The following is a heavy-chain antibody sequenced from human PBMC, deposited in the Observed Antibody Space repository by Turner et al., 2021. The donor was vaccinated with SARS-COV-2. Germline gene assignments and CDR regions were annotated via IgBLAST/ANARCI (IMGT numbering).Heavy chain of an antibody. CDR2: ISWNSASM. V-gene: IGHV3-9*01. CDR1: GFKFDDYA. D-gene: IGHD5-12*01. CDR3: AKEALNGYNSH. J-gene: IGHJ4*02. Sequence: EVQLVESGGGLVQTGRSMRLSCAASGFKFDDYAMHWVRQAPGKGLEWVSGISWNSASMDYADSVKGRFTISRDNAKNSLYLQMNSLRAEDSALYYCAKEALNGYNSHWGRGTLVTVSS.